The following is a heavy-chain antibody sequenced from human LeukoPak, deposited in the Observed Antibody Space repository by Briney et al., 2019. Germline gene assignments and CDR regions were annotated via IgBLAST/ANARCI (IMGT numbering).Heavy chain of an antibody. CDR2: IYYSGST. CDR1: GGSISSYY. V-gene: IGHV4-59*08. D-gene: IGHD1-26*01. CDR3: ARGTLGYSGSYWGSNWFDP. Sequence: MPSETLSLTCTVSGGSISSYYWSWIRQPPGKVLEWIGYIYYSGSTNYNPSLKSRVTISVDTSKNQFSLKLSSVTAADTAVYYCARGTLGYSGSYWGSNWFDPWGQGTLVTVSS. J-gene: IGHJ5*02.